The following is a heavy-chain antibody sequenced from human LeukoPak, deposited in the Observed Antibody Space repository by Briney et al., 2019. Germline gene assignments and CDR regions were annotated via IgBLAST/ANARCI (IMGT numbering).Heavy chain of an antibody. CDR3: ARAPALMHIVVVTAPRAWFDP. Sequence: ASVKVSCKASGYTFTSYDINWVRQATGQGLEWMGWMNPNSGNTGYAQKFQGRVTMTRNTSISTAYMELSSLRSEDTAVYYCARAPALMHIVVVTAPRAWFDPWGQGTLVTVSS. J-gene: IGHJ5*02. D-gene: IGHD2-21*02. V-gene: IGHV1-8*01. CDR2: MNPNSGNT. CDR1: GYTFTSYD.